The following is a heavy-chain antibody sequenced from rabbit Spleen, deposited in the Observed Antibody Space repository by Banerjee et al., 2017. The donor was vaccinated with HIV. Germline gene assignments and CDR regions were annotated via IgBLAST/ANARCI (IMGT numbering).Heavy chain of an antibody. V-gene: IGHV1S45*01. CDR3: ARDLPGVIGWNFNL. J-gene: IGHJ4*01. CDR1: GFTLSSYYM. CDR2: IDSGSSGFT. Sequence: QEQLEESAGGLVQPGGSLKLSCKASGFTLSSYYMNWVRQAPGKGLEWIGYIDSGSSGFTYSATWVNGRFTISKASWTTVTLHMTGLTAADTATYFCARDLPGVIGWNFNLWGPGTLVTVS. D-gene: IGHD1-1*01.